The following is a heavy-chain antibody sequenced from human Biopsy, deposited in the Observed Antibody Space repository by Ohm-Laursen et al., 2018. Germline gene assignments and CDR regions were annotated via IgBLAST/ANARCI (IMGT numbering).Heavy chain of an antibody. Sequence: SLRLSCAATGFIFSSCAMSWVRQAPGKGLEWVSGISDSGGSTYYADSVKGRFTISRDNSKNTLYLEMNSLRAEDTAIYYCAKARSGSSNSCYNYWGQGTLVIVSS. CDR1: GFIFSSCA. V-gene: IGHV3-23*01. CDR2: ISDSGGST. CDR3: AKARSGSSNSCYNY. D-gene: IGHD2-2*02. J-gene: IGHJ4*02.